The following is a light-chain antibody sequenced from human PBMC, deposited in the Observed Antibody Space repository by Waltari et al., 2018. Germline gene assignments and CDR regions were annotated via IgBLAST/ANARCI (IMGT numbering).Light chain of an antibody. CDR1: SSGVGTFNL. V-gene: IGLV2-23*03. J-gene: IGLJ2*01. Sequence: QSALTQPASVSGSPGQSITMSCTGASSGVGTFNLVSWYQQHPGKAPKLIIYEGNERPSGVSNRFSGSKSGNPASLTISGLQAEDEAYYYCCSYAGGSTFVVFGGGTKLTVL. CDR2: EGN. CDR3: CSYAGGSTFVV.